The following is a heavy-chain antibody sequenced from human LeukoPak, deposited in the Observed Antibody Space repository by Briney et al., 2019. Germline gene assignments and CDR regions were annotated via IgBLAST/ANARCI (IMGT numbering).Heavy chain of an antibody. CDR3: ARNSGDF. CDR2: IYISGTT. Sequence: SETLSLTCTVSVDSISSYYWSWIRQPAGKGLEWIGRIYISGTTIYNPSLKSRVTMSVDTSKNQLSLKLRFVTAADTAVYYCARNSGDFWGQGTLVTVSS. CDR1: VDSISSYY. D-gene: IGHD4-23*01. J-gene: IGHJ4*02. V-gene: IGHV4-4*07.